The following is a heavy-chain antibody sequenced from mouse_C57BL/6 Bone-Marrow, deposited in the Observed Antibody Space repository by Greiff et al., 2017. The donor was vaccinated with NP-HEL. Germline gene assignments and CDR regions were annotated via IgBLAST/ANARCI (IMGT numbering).Heavy chain of an antibody. D-gene: IGHD3-1*01. CDR2: IYPGSGST. J-gene: IGHJ4*01. Sequence: VQLQQPGAELVKPGASVKMSCKASGYTFTSYWITWVKQRPGQGLEWIGDIYPGSGSTNYNEKFKSKATLTVDTSSSTAYMQLSSLTSKDSAVYYWARQLGDYAMGYWGQGTSVTVSS. CDR1: GYTFTSYW. CDR3: ARQLGDYAMGY. V-gene: IGHV1-55*01.